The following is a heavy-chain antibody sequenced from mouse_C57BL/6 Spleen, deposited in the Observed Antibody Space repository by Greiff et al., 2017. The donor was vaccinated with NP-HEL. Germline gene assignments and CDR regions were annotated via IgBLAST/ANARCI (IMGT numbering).Heavy chain of an antibody. D-gene: IGHD1-1*01. V-gene: IGHV5-17*01. CDR3: ARWYYGSSYYAMDY. CDR1: GFTFSDYG. CDR2: ISSGSSTI. J-gene: IGHJ4*01. Sequence: EVKLQESGGGLVKPGGSLKLSCAASGFTFSDYGMHWVRQAPEKGLEWVAYISSGSSTIYYADTVKGRFTISRDNAKNTLFMQMTSLRSEDTAMYYCARWYYGSSYYAMDYWGQGPSVTVSS.